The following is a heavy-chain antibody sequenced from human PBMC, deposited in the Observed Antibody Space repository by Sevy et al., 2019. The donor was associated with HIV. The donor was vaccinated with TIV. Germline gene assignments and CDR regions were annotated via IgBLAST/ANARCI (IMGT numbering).Heavy chain of an antibody. V-gene: IGHV4-34*01. D-gene: IGHD5-12*01. Sequence: SETLSLTCAVYGGSFSGYYWSWIRQPPGKGLEWIGEINHSGSTNYNPSLKSRVTISVDTSKNQFSLKLSSVTAADTAVYYCARVGGEVATIRAFDIWGQGTMVIVS. CDR3: ARVGGEVATIRAFDI. CDR1: GGSFSGYY. CDR2: INHSGST. J-gene: IGHJ3*02.